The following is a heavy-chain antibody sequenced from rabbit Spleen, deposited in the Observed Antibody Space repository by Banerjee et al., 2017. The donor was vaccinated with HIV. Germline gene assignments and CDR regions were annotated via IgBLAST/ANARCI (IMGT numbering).Heavy chain of an antibody. Sequence: QEQLEESGGGLVKPEGSLTLTCKASGFPFSNKAVMCWVRQAPGKGLEWIGCINPDSGVTYAASWAQGRFTSSKTSSTTVTLQMTSLTAADTATHFCVRSANDAGYSYVLWGQGTLVTVS. J-gene: IGHJ3*01. V-gene: IGHV1S45*01. CDR2: INPDSGVT. CDR1: GFPFSNKAV. CDR3: VRSANDAGYSYVL. D-gene: IGHD6-1*01.